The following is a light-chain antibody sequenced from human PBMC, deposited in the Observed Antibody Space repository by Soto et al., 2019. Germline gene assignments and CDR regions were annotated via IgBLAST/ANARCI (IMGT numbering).Light chain of an antibody. CDR2: AAS. V-gene: IGKV1-39*01. CDR1: QSISSY. CDR3: QQSYSTPRT. Sequence: DIQMTHSPSSLSASVGDRVTITCRASQSISSYLNWYQQKPGKAPKLLIYAASSLQSGVPSRFSGSGSGTDFTLTISSLQPEDFATYYCQQSYSTPRTFGQ. J-gene: IGKJ1*01.